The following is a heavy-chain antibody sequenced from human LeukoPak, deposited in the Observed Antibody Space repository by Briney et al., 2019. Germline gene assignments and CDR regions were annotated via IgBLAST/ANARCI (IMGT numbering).Heavy chain of an antibody. D-gene: IGHD2-15*01. Sequence: GGALRLSCAASGFTFSSYGIHWVRQAPGKGLEWVAFIRYDGSNKYYADSVKGRFTISRDNSKNTLYLQMNSLRAEDTAVYYCARGNELPFDYWGQGTLVTVSS. V-gene: IGHV3-30*02. J-gene: IGHJ4*02. CDR3: ARGNELPFDY. CDR1: GFTFSSYG. CDR2: IRYDGSNK.